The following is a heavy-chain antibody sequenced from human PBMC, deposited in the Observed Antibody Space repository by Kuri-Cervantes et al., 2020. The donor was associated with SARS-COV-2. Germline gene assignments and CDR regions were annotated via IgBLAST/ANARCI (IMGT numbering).Heavy chain of an antibody. D-gene: IGHD5-24*01. J-gene: IGHJ3*02. CDR3: ARDLGDGYNFAGDAFDI. Sequence: SVKVSCKASGYTFTSYGISWVRQAPGQGLEWMGGIIPIFGTANYAQKFQGRVTITTDESTSTAYMELSSLRSEDTAVYYCARDLGDGYNFAGDAFDIWGQGAMVTVSS. CDR2: IIPIFGTA. V-gene: IGHV1-69*05. CDR1: GYTFTSYG.